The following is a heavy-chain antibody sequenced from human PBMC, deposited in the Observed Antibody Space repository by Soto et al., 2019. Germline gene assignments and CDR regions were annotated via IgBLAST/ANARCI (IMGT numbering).Heavy chain of an antibody. V-gene: IGHV3-9*01. CDR3: AKGGIAARSRFDY. CDR1: GFTFDDYA. CDR2: ISWNSGSI. D-gene: IGHD6-6*01. J-gene: IGHJ4*02. Sequence: EVQLVESGGGLVQPGRSLRLSCAASGFTFDDYAMHWVRQSPGKGLEWVSGISWNSGSIGYADSVKGRFTISRDNAKNSLYLQMNSLRAEDTPLYYCAKGGIAARSRFDYWGQGTRLTVSS.